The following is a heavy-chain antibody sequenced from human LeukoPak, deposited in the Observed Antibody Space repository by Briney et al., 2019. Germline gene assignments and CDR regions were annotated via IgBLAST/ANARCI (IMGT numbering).Heavy chain of an antibody. Sequence: PGGSLRLSCAASGFTFSSYSMSWVRQAPGKGLEWVSYISSTSSTIYYADSMKGRFTISRDNAKNSLYLQMNSLRDEDTAVYYCARDGVRDGYKQRAFDIWGPGTMVTVSS. V-gene: IGHV3-48*02. CDR1: GFTFSSYS. J-gene: IGHJ3*02. CDR2: ISSTSSTI. D-gene: IGHD5-24*01. CDR3: ARDGVRDGYKQRAFDI.